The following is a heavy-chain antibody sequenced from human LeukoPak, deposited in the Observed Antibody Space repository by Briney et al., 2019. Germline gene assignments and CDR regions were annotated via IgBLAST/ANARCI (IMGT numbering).Heavy chain of an antibody. CDR1: GFTFDDYA. J-gene: IGHJ6*02. CDR3: AKIGRKAAAGRYYYYYYGMDV. V-gene: IGHV3-30*18. D-gene: IGHD6-13*01. Sequence: GRSLRLSCAASGFTFDDYAMHWVRQAPGKGLEWVAVISYDGSNKYYADSVKGRFTISRDNSKNTLYLQMNSLRAEDTAVYYCAKIGRKAAAGRYYYYYYGMDVWGQGTTVTVSS. CDR2: ISYDGSNK.